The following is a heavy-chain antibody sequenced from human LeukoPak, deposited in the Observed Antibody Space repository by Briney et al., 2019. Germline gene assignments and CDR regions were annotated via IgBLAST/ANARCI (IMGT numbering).Heavy chain of an antibody. CDR2: ISSSGSTI. V-gene: IGHV3-48*03. Sequence: GGSLRLSCAASGFTFSSYEMNWVRQARGKGLEWGSYISSSGSTIYYADSVRGRFTISRNIAKNSLYMQMNSVRAEDTAVYYCARDSVWYDSSNGMDVWGQGTTVTVSS. CDR3: ARDSVWYDSSNGMDV. CDR1: GFTFSSYE. J-gene: IGHJ6*02. D-gene: IGHD3-22*01.